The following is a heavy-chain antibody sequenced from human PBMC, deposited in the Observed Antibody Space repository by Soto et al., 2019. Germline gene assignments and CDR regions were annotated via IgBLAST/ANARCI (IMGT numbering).Heavy chain of an antibody. CDR3: ARGDNYYGMDV. J-gene: IGHJ6*02. CDR2: TSYDGSNK. CDR1: GFTLSNYI. V-gene: IGHV3-30-3*01. Sequence: QVQMVESGGGVVQPGRSLRLSCAASGFTLSNYIMHWVRQATGKGLEWVAVTSYDGSNKNYADSVKGRFTISRDNSKNTLYLQMNSLRAEDTAVYSCARGDNYYGMDVWGQGTTVIVSS. D-gene: IGHD2-15*01.